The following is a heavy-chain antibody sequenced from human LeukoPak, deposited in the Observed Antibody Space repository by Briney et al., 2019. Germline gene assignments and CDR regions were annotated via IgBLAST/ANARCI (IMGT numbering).Heavy chain of an antibody. CDR3: ARQSGGTYQDFDY. CDR2: FYSSGTT. Sequence: SETLSLTCTVSGGSISTSAYYWGWIRQPPGKGLERIGSFYSSGTTYYNPSLKSRLTISVDTAKNQFSLNLSSVIAADTAVYYCARQSGGTYQDFDYWGRGILVTVSS. D-gene: IGHD1-26*01. CDR1: GGSISTSAYY. V-gene: IGHV4-39*01. J-gene: IGHJ4*02.